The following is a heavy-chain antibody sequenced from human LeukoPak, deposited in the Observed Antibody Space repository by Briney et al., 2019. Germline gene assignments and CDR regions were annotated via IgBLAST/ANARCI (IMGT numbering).Heavy chain of an antibody. CDR2: IYYSGST. D-gene: IGHD3-10*01. Sequence: PSETLSLTCTVSGGSISGSSFYWGWIRQPPGKGLEWIGYIYYSGSTNYNPSLKSRVTISVDTSKNQFSLKLSSVTAADTAVYYCARGGRGSGTTWPPRNWFDPWGQGTLVTVSS. J-gene: IGHJ5*02. V-gene: IGHV4-61*05. CDR1: GGSISGSSFY. CDR3: ARGGRGSGTTWPPRNWFDP.